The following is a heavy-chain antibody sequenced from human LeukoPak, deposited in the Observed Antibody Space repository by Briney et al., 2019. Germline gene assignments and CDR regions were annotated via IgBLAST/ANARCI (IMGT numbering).Heavy chain of an antibody. CDR3: ARDDRVPNYYDSSANPVGAFDI. V-gene: IGHV1-69*05. Sequence: SVKVSCKASGGTFSSYAISWVRQAPGQGLEWMGRIIPIFGTANYAQKFQGRVTITTDESTSTAYMELSSLRSEDTAVYYCARDDRVPNYYDSSANPVGAFDIWGQGTMVTVSS. CDR1: GGTFSSYA. J-gene: IGHJ3*02. CDR2: IIPIFGTA. D-gene: IGHD3-22*01.